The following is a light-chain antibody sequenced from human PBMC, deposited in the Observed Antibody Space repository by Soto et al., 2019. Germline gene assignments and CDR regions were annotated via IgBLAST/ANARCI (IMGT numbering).Light chain of an antibody. J-gene: IGLJ2*01. CDR1: RSDVGGYNY. V-gene: IGLV2-14*03. Sequence: QSALTQPPSVSGSPGQSITISCTGTRSDVGGYNYVSWYQQHPGKAPQLMIYDVSDRPSGVSNRFSGSKSGNTASLTISGLQAEDEADYYCSSYTSTSSPGVFGGGTKLTVL. CDR3: SSYTSTSSPGV. CDR2: DVS.